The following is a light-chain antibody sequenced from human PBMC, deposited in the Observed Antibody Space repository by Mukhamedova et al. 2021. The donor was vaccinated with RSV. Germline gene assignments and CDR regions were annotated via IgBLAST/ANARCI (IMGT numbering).Light chain of an antibody. Sequence: WYQRRVHGKAPRLLIFDASHLETGVPSRFSGSGSGTDFTFTISSLQAEDFATYYCQQYDDFFPQTFGPGTRVEI. CDR2: DAS. J-gene: IGKJ3*01. V-gene: IGKV1-33*01. CDR3: QQYDDFFPQT.